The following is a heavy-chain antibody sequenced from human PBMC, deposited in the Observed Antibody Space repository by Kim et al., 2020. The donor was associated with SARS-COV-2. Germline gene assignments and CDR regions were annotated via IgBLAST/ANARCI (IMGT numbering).Heavy chain of an antibody. V-gene: IGHV1-8*01. J-gene: IGHJ6*02. Sequence: ASVKVSCKASGYTFTSYDINWVRQATGQGLEWMGWMNPNSGNTGYAQKFQGRVTMTRNTSISTAYMELSSLRSEDTAVYYCARGLRMVRGVIITYYYYYYGMDVWGQGTTVTFSS. CDR2: MNPNSGNT. CDR1: GYTFTSYD. CDR3: ARGLRMVRGVIITYYYYYYGMDV. D-gene: IGHD3-10*01.